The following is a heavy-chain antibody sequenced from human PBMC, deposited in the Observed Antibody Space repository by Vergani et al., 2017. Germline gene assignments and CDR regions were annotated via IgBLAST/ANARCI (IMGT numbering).Heavy chain of an antibody. CDR3: AKVCGSTSCPYGGGAFDV. CDR1: GFTFISYA. V-gene: IGHV3-23*01. Sequence: QLLESGGGLIQPGGSLRSSCAALGFTFISYAMPWVRQAPGRGLGWVSGINNNGGSTYYADSVKGRFTISRDNSKNTLYLQMTDLRAEDTATYYCAKVCGSTSCPYGGGAFDVWGHGTMVTVSS. J-gene: IGHJ3*01. D-gene: IGHD2-2*01. CDR2: INNNGGST.